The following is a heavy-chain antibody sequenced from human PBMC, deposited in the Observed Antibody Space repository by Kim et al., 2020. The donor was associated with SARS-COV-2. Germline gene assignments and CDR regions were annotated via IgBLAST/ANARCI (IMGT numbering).Heavy chain of an antibody. V-gene: IGHV3-30*03. Sequence: GGSLRLSCAASGFTFSSYGMHWVRQAPGKGLEWVAVISYDGSNKYYADSVKGRFTISRDNSKNTLYLQMNSLRAEDTAVYYCAPRLTGYSYYYYGMDVWGQGTTVTVSS. CDR1: GFTFSSYG. CDR2: ISYDGSNK. CDR3: APRLTGYSYYYYGMDV. J-gene: IGHJ6*02. D-gene: IGHD3-9*01.